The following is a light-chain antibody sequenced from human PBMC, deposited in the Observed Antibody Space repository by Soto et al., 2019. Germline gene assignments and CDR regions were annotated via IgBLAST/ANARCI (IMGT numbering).Light chain of an antibody. V-gene: IGKV3-15*01. J-gene: IGKJ1*01. Sequence: EIVMTQSPATLSVSPGERATLSCRASQSVSSDLAWYQQKPGQAPRLLTYGASTRATGIPARFSGSGSGTEFTLTISSLQSEDFAVYYCQQRSDWPPTFGQGTKVDIK. CDR3: QQRSDWPPT. CDR2: GAS. CDR1: QSVSSD.